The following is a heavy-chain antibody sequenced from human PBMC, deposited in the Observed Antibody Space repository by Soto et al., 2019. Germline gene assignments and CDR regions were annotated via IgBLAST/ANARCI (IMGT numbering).Heavy chain of an antibody. J-gene: IGHJ4*02. D-gene: IGHD1-26*01. CDR1: GGSFSGYI. CDR3: ARGLISGSHYSGGWYYFDS. Sequence: PSETLSLTCDVYGGSFSGYIWTWIRQTPGKGLQWIGQINHSESANYNPSLKSRVTISVHTSKSQFSMELSSVTAADTAVFYCARGLISGSHYSGGWYYFDSWGQGTQVTVS. V-gene: IGHV4-34*01. CDR2: INHSESA.